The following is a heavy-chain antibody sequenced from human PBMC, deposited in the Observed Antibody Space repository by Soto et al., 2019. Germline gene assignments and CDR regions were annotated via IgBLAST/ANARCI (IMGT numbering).Heavy chain of an antibody. D-gene: IGHD1-7*01. CDR1: GFTFGDYA. V-gene: IGHV3-49*04. CDR3: ARAGNRFRTTNWLDP. Sequence: HPGGSLRLSCTASGFTFGDYAMNWVRQAPGKGLEWLGFIRSKAYGGTTEFAASVKGRISISRDDSRSIADLELHSPKADDTGVYFCARAGNRFRTTNWLDPWGQGTLVTVSS. CDR2: IRSKAYGGTT. J-gene: IGHJ5*02.